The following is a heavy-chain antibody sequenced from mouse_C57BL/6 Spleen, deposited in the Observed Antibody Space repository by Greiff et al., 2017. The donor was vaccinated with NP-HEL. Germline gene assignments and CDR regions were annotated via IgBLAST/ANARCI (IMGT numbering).Heavy chain of an antibody. Sequence: EVKLMESGAELVRPGASVKLSCTASGFNIKDYYMHWVKQRPEQGLEWIGRIDPEDGDTEYAPKFQGKATMTADTSSNTAYLQLSSLTSEDTAVYYCTTRGFDDYDRNWFAYWGQGTLVTVSA. J-gene: IGHJ3*01. V-gene: IGHV14-1*01. CDR2: IDPEDGDT. D-gene: IGHD2-4*01. CDR3: TTRGFDDYDRNWFAY. CDR1: GFNIKDYY.